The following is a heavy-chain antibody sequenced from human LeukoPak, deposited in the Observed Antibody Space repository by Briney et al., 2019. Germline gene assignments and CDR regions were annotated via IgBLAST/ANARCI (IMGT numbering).Heavy chain of an antibody. CDR1: GFTFSSYA. V-gene: IGHV3-30-3*01. Sequence: PGRSLRLSCAASGFTFSSYAMHWVRQAPGKGLEWVAVISYDGTNEYHADSVKGRFTISRDNSKNTLYLQMSSLRAEDTAVYYCARDHSLDYGNWFDPWGQGTLVTVSS. CDR2: ISYDGTNE. CDR3: ARDHSLDYGNWFDP. D-gene: IGHD3/OR15-3a*01. J-gene: IGHJ5*02.